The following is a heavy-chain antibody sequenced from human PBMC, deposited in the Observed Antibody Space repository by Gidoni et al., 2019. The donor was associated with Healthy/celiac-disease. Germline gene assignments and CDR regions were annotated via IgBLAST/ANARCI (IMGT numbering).Heavy chain of an antibody. CDR2: INHSGST. CDR1: GGSCSGYY. V-gene: IGHV4-34*01. D-gene: IGHD1-26*01. CDR3: ARPRVGATRGWFDP. J-gene: IGHJ5*02. Sequence: QVQLQQWGAGLLKPSETLSLTCAGYGGSCSGYYWSWIRQPPGKGLEWIGEINHSGSTNYNPSLTSRVPISVYTSKNQFSLKLSSVTAADTAVYYCARPRVGATRGWFDPWGQGTLVTVSS.